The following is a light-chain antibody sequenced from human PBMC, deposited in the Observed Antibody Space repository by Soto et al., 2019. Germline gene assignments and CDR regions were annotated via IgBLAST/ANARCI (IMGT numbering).Light chain of an antibody. V-gene: IGKV3-20*01. CDR1: QSVSSNS. J-gene: IGKJ1*01. CDR2: GAS. CDR3: QHYGSSPQT. Sequence: EIVLTQSPGTLSLSPGERATLSCRASQSVSSNSLAWYQQKPGQAPRLLIYGASSRATGIPDRFSGSASGTDFTFTISRLEPADFAVYYCQHYGSSPQTFGQGPKVGIK.